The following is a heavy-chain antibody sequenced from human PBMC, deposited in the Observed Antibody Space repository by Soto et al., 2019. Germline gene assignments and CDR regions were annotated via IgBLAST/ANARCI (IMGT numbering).Heavy chain of an antibody. CDR1: GDSISTYN. J-gene: IGHJ4*02. V-gene: IGHV4-59*01. D-gene: IGHD2-2*01. Sequence: QVQLQESGPGLVKPSETLSLTCAVSGDSISTYNCMWIRQPPGKGLESIGYLYYGRSANYNPSLKSRVTLSVDTSTNQCSLTLSSMTAADTAVYYCALRSMAVVPEYRGQGTLVIVSS. CDR2: LYYGRSA. CDR3: ALRSMAVVPEY.